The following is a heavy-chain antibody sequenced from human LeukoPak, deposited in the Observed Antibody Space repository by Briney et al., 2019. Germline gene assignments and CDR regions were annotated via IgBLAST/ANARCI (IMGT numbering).Heavy chain of an antibody. J-gene: IGHJ4*02. Sequence: GASVKVSCKASGYTFTGYYMHWVRQAPGQGLEWMGWINPNSGGTNYAQKFQGRVTMTRDASISTAYMELSRLRSDDTALYYCATDYAGNSVPDYWGQGTLVTVSS. V-gene: IGHV1-2*02. CDR1: GYTFTGYY. D-gene: IGHD4-23*01. CDR3: ATDYAGNSVPDY. CDR2: INPNSGGT.